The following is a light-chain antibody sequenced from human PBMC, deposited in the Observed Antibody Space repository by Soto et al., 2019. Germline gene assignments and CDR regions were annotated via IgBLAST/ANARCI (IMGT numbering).Light chain of an antibody. V-gene: IGKV3-20*01. Sequence: EIVLTQSPGTLSLSPGERATLSCRASQSVSSIYLAWYQQKPGQAPRLLIYGASSRATGIPDRFSGGGSGTDFTLTISRLEPEDFAVYYCQQFGSSSWTFGQGTKVEIK. CDR1: QSVSSIY. J-gene: IGKJ1*01. CDR3: QQFGSSSWT. CDR2: GAS.